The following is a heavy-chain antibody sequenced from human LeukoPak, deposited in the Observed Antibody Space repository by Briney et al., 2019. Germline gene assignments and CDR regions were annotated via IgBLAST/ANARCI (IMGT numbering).Heavy chain of an antibody. CDR3: TRVRYYGSGSYFWTDYYYMDV. CDR2: IRSKAYGWTT. J-gene: IGHJ6*03. Sequence: GGSLRLSCTASGFTFGDYAMSWVRQAPGKGLEWVGFIRSKAYGWTTEYAASVKGRFTISRDDSKSIAYLQMNSLKTEDTAVYYCTRVRYYGSGSYFWTDYYYMDVWGKGTTVTISS. CDR1: GFTFGDYA. V-gene: IGHV3-49*04. D-gene: IGHD3-10*01.